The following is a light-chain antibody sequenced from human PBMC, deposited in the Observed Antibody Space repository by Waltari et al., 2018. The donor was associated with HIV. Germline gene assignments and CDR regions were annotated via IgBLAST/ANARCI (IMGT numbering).Light chain of an antibody. CDR2: KVS. Sequence: DVLLTQSPLSLTVTLGQPASMSFRSSQGLLFCDGNTYLNWFHQRTGQPPRRLIYKVSSRAYGVPARISGSGSDNDFTQNISRVEAEDVSIFYCMQGAHWPPWTFGPGTKVEV. CDR1: QGLLFCDGNTY. V-gene: IGKV2-30*01. CDR3: MQGAHWPPWT. J-gene: IGKJ1*01.